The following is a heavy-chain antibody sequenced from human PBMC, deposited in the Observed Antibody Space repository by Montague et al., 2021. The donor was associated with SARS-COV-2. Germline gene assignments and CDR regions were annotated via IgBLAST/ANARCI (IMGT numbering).Heavy chain of an antibody. CDR2: SNHSGGT. V-gene: IGHV4-34*01. J-gene: IGHJ6*03. D-gene: IGHD6-25*01. Sequence: SETLSLTCAVYGGSFSGYYWSWIRRPPGKGLEWIGESNHSGGTNYNPYLKGRVTISVDTSKNQFSLKLTSVTAADTAVYYCARGLSGSYSGGWVPVALFDFSHYMDVWASGTTVTVSS. CDR1: GGSFSGYY. CDR3: ARGLSGSYSGGWVPVALFDFSHYMDV.